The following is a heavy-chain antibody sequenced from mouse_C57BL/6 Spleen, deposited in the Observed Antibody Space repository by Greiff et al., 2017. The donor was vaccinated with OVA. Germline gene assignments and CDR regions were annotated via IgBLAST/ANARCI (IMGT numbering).Heavy chain of an antibody. D-gene: IGHD1-1*01. V-gene: IGHV5-4*03. CDR3: ARVYYGSRGFDY. Sequence: EVKLVESGGGLVKPGGSLKLSCAASGFTFSSYALSWVRQTPEKRLEWVATISDGGSCTYYPDNVKGRFTISRDNAKNNLYLQMSHLKSEDTAMYYCARVYYGSRGFDYWGQGTTLTVSS. CDR2: ISDGGSCT. J-gene: IGHJ2*01. CDR1: GFTFSSYA.